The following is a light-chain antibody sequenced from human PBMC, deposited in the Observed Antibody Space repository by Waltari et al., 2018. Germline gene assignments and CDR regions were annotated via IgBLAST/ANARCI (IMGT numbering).Light chain of an antibody. Sequence: SSELTQDPAVSVALGQTVRITCQGDSLRKYYATWYQQKPGQAPVLVIFGENKRPSGIPDRFSGSSPGNTASLTITGAQAEDEADYHCTSRDSSGYRHVFGTGTKVTVL. CDR3: TSRDSSGYRHV. J-gene: IGLJ1*01. CDR2: GEN. V-gene: IGLV3-19*01. CDR1: SLRKYY.